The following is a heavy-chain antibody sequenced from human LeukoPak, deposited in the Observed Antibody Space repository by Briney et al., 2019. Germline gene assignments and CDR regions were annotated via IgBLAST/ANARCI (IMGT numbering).Heavy chain of an antibody. J-gene: IGHJ3*02. Sequence: GGSLRLSCAASGFTFSNSWMSWVRQAPGKGLEWVATIKPDGSAQYYVDSVKGRFTISRDNAKNSLYLQMNSLRAEDTAVYYCARHLHSDIVGDAFDIWGQGTMVTVSS. CDR2: IKPDGSAQ. CDR1: GFTFSNSW. D-gene: IGHD2-21*01. CDR3: ARHLHSDIVGDAFDI. V-gene: IGHV3-7*01.